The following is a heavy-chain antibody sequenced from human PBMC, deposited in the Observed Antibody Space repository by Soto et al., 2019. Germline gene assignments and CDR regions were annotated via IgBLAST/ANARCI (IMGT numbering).Heavy chain of an antibody. V-gene: IGHV3-74*01. D-gene: IGHD3-10*01. CDR1: GFTFSSYW. Sequence: EVQLVESGGGLVQPGESLRLSCAASGFTFSSYWMHWVRQAPGKGLVWVSRIESDGSGFSYADSVKGRFTISRDNAKSTLYLQMNSLRAEDTAVYYCASTITMVRGHGMDVWGQGTTVTVSS. J-gene: IGHJ6*02. CDR2: IESDGSGF. CDR3: ASTITMVRGHGMDV.